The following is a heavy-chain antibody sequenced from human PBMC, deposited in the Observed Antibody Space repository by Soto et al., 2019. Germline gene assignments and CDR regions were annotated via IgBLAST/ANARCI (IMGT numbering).Heavy chain of an antibody. J-gene: IGHJ6*02. V-gene: IGHV4-61*01. CDR1: GDSVSSGSHY. CDR3: AKEGRINYFGMGA. CDR2: VHYSGTT. D-gene: IGHD3-16*01. Sequence: QVQLQESGPGQVKPSETLSLTCTVSGDSVSSGSHYWNWIRHPPGKGLEWIGYVHYSGTTNYNPSLKSRVTISVDTSKNQFSLKLSSVTAADTAVYYCAKEGRINYFGMGAWGQGTTVTVSS.